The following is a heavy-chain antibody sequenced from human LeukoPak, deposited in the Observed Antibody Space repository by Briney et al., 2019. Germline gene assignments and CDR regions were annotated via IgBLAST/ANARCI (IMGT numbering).Heavy chain of an antibody. CDR3: ARDGITIFGVVIDNWFDP. Sequence: SVKVSCKASGGTFSSYAISWVRQAPGQGLEWMGGIIPIFGTANYAQKFQGGVTITADESTSTAYMELSSPRSEDTAVYYCARDGITIFGVVIDNWFDPWGQGTLVTVSS. J-gene: IGHJ5*02. D-gene: IGHD3-3*01. CDR1: GGTFSSYA. V-gene: IGHV1-69*01. CDR2: IIPIFGTA.